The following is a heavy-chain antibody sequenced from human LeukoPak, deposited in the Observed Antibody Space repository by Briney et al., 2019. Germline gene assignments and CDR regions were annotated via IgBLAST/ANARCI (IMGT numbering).Heavy chain of an antibody. D-gene: IGHD6-19*01. CDR1: GYAFSDSY. CDR2: INPNSGGT. CDR3: ARGSSGWYRYYYYYMDV. V-gene: IGHV1-2*02. Sequence: ASVKVSCKASGYAFSDSYIHWVRQAPGQGLEWMGWINPNSGGTNYAQKFQGRVTVTRDMSISTAYIELSRLRSDDTAVYYCARGSSGWYRYYYYYMDVWGKGTTVTVSS. J-gene: IGHJ6*03.